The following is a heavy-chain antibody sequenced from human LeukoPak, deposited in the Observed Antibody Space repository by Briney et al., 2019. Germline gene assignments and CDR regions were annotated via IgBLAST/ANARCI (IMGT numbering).Heavy chain of an antibody. Sequence: SETLSLTCTVSGGSISSGGYYWSWIRQHPGKGLEWLGYIYNSGSTYYNPSLKSRVTISADTSKNQFSLKLSSVTAADTAVYYCARVCYYDSSDYYDFDYWGQGTLVTVSS. J-gene: IGHJ4*02. CDR3: ARVCYYDSSDYYDFDY. CDR1: GGSISSGGYY. V-gene: IGHV4-31*03. D-gene: IGHD3-22*01. CDR2: IYNSGST.